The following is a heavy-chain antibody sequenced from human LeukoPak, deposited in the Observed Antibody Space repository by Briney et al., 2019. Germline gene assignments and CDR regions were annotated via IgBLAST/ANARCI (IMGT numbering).Heavy chain of an antibody. V-gene: IGHV3-30*03. CDR2: LAHDGGDR. J-gene: IGHJ4*02. D-gene: IGHD6-19*01. CDR3: ARGIPAVAGIHY. Sequence: GGSLRLSCAASGLTFSNYALHWVRQAPGQGLEWVAILAHDGGDRYFVDSVKGRFTISRDNSKNTRYLQMSSLRAEDTALYYCARGIPAVAGIHYWGQGTLVTVSS. CDR1: GLTFSNYA.